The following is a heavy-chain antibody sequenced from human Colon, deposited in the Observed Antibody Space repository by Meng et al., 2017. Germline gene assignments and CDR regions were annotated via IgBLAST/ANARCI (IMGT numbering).Heavy chain of an antibody. D-gene: IGHD1-26*01. J-gene: IGHJ4*02. CDR3: ARGGSYYGDY. V-gene: IGHV3-7*01. CDR2: IKPDGSER. CDR1: GFTFSTYW. Sequence: GESLKISCVASGFTFSTYWMSWVRLAPGKGLEWVATIKPDGSERYYVDSVKGRLTMSRDNAKNSLYLQMNSLRAEDTAAYYCARGGSYYGDYWGQGTLVTVSS.